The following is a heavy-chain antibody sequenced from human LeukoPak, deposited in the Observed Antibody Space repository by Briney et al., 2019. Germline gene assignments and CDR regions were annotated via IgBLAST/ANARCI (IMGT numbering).Heavy chain of an antibody. CDR2: IYYNGNT. CDR3: ARGGGLDV. J-gene: IGHJ6*02. V-gene: IGHV4-59*01. Sequence: SETLSLTCSVSDGSINSYYWNWIRRPPGKGLEWIGYIYYNGNTNYNPSLQSRVTISVDTSKNQFSLNLNSVTAADTAVYYCARGGGLDVWGQGATVTVSS. CDR1: DGSINSYY.